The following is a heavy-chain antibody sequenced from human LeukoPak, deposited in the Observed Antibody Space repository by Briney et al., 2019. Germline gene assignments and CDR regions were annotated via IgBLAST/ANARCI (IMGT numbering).Heavy chain of an antibody. CDR2: IYYSGST. V-gene: IGHV4-59*08. CDR1: GGSISSYY. J-gene: IGHJ2*01. Sequence: SETLSLTCTVSGGSISSYYWSWIRQPPGKGLEWIGYIYYSGSTNYNPSLKSRVTISVDTSKNQFSLKLSSVTAADTAVYYCARHRVSGARSYGDGPWYFDLWGRGTLITVSS. D-gene: IGHD4-17*01. CDR3: ARHRVSGARSYGDGPWYFDL.